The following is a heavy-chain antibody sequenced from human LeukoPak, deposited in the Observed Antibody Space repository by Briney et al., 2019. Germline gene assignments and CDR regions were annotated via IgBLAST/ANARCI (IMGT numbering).Heavy chain of an antibody. J-gene: IGHJ4*02. D-gene: IGHD3-9*01. CDR3: ARGRLRYFDWLSNPPVYFDY. CDR1: GGSFSGYY. Sequence: SETLSLTCAVYGGSFSGYYWSWTRQPPGKGLEWIGEINHSGSTNYNPSLKSRVTISVDTSKNQFSLKLSSVTAADTAVYYCARGRLRYFDWLSNPPVYFDYWGQGTLVTVSS. CDR2: INHSGST. V-gene: IGHV4-34*01.